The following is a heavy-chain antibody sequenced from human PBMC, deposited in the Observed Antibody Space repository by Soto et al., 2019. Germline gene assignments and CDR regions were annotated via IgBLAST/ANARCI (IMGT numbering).Heavy chain of an antibody. D-gene: IGHD3-10*01. CDR1: GYTLTELS. V-gene: IGHV1-24*01. CDR2: FDPEDGET. CDR3: ATEGLGRAQFSY. J-gene: IGHJ4*02. Sequence: ASVKVSCKVSGYTLTELSMHWVRQAPGKGLEWMGGFDPEDGETIYAQKFQGRVTMTEDTSTDTAYMELSSLRSEDTAVYYCATEGLGRAQFSYWGQGTLVTVSS.